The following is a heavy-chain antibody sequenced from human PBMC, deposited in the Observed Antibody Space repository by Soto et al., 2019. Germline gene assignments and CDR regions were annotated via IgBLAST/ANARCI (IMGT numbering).Heavy chain of an antibody. Sequence: GGSLRLSCAASGFTLSSSVMNWVRQAPGKGLEWLSFISVDGRNNLHAGAVKGRFTISRDISKNMVYLQMNDLRPDDTAMYFCAKEGHTSGRCGCFNIWGQGTMVTVSS. D-gene: IGHD6-19*01. V-gene: IGHV3-30*18. CDR3: AKEGHTSGRCGCFNI. CDR1: GFTLSSSV. CDR2: ISVDGRNN. J-gene: IGHJ3*02.